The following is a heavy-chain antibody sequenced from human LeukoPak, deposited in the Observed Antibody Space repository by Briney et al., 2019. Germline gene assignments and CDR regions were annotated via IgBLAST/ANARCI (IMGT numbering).Heavy chain of an antibody. D-gene: IGHD3-22*01. CDR3: ARPKYYYDSSGYDAFDI. V-gene: IGHV5-51*01. J-gene: IGHJ3*02. CDR2: IYPGDSDT. CDR1: GYSFTSYW. Sequence: GESLKISCKGSGYSFTSYWIGWVRQMPGKGLEWMGIIYPGDSDTRYSPSFQGQVTISADKSTSTAYLQWSSLKASDTAMYYCARPKYYYDSSGYDAFDIWGQGTMVTVSS.